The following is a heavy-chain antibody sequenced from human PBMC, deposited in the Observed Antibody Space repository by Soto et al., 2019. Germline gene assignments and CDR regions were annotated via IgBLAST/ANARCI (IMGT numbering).Heavy chain of an antibody. D-gene: IGHD3-22*01. CDR1: GGTFSSYA. J-gene: IGHJ4*02. V-gene: IGHV1-69*13. CDR2: IIPIFGTA. CDR3: ARDRRHLSWDSSGYWDY. Sequence: GASVKVSCKASGGTFSSYAISWVRQAPGQGLEWMGGIIPIFGTANYAQKFQGRVTITADESTSTAYMELSSLRSEDTAVYYCARDRRHLSWDSSGYWDYWGQGTLVTVSS.